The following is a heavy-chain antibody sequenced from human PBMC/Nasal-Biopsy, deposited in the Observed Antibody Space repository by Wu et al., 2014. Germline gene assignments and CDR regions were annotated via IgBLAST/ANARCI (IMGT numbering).Heavy chain of an antibody. J-gene: IGHJ5*02. CDR3: ARMGNTYSLWNRDDLNWIDP. V-gene: IGHV6-1*01. CDR1: GDSVSSNSAA. D-gene: IGHD1-1*01. Sequence: SGDSVSSNSAAWNWLRQSPSRGLEWLGRTYYRSKWYNDYAVSVRSRITINPDTSKNHLTLHLSSVNTEDTAVYYCARMGNTYSLWNRDDLNWIDPWGQGTLVTVSS. CDR2: TYYRSKWYN.